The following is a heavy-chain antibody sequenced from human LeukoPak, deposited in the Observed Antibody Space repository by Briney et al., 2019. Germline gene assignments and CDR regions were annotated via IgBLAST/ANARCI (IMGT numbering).Heavy chain of an antibody. CDR2: ISAYNGNT. Sequence: ASVKVSCKASGYTFTSYGISWVRQAPGQGLEWMGWISAYNGNTNYAQKLQGRVTMTTDTSTSTAYMELRSLRSDDTAVYYCARDKTNRIAVAGTDYWGQGTLVTVSS. J-gene: IGHJ4*02. CDR1: GYTFTSYG. V-gene: IGHV1-18*01. D-gene: IGHD6-19*01. CDR3: ARDKTNRIAVAGTDY.